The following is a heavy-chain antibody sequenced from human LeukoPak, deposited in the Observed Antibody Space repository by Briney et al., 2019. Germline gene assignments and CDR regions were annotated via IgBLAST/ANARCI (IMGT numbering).Heavy chain of an antibody. CDR3: ARGLPSGSYYDY. CDR2: IYYSGST. D-gene: IGHD1-26*01. V-gene: IGHV4-31*03. CDR1: GGSISSGGYY. Sequence: SQTLSLTCTVSGGSISSGGYYWSWIRQHPGKGLEWIGYIYYSGSTYYNPSLKSRVTISVDTPKNQFSLKLSSVTAADTAVYYCARGLPSGSYYDYWGQGTLVTVSS. J-gene: IGHJ4*02.